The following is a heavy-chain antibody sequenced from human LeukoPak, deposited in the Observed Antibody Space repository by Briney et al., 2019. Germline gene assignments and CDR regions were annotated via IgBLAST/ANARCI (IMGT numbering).Heavy chain of an antibody. CDR2: ISYDGSNK. CDR1: GYTFNNYG. D-gene: IGHD6-13*01. V-gene: IGHV3-30*18. CDR3: AKDWEDSSRWYYFDY. J-gene: IGHJ4*02. Sequence: PGGSLRLSCAASGYTFNNYGTHCVRQAPGKGLEWVALISYDGSNKYYADSVKGRFTISRDNSKNTLYLQMNSLRPEDTAVHYCAKDWEDSSRWYYFDYWGQGTLVTVSS.